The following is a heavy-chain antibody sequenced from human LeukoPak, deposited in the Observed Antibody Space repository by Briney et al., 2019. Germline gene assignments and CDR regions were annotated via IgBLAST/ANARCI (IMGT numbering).Heavy chain of an antibody. V-gene: IGHV1-18*01. Sequence: ASVKVSCKASGYTFTSYGISWVRPAPGLGLEWMGWISAYNGNTNYAQKLQGRVTMTTDTSTSTAYMELRSLRSDDTAVYYCARPQALRYFDWLLDGMDVWGQGTTVTVSS. CDR3: ARPQALRYFDWLLDGMDV. D-gene: IGHD3-9*01. J-gene: IGHJ6*02. CDR2: ISAYNGNT. CDR1: GYTFTSYG.